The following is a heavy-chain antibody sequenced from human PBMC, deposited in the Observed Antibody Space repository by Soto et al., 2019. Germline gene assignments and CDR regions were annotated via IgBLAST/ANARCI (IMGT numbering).Heavy chain of an antibody. D-gene: IGHD6-19*01. V-gene: IGHV3-15*01. CDR3: TTGTSGWYYDLDY. CDR2: IKSKTDGGTT. Sequence: EVQLVESGGGLVKPGGSLRLSCAASGFTFSNAWMSWVRQAPGKGLEWVGRIKSKTDGGTTDYAAPVKGRFTISRDDSKNTLYLQMNSLKTEDTALYYCTTGTSGWYYDLDYWGQGTLVTVSS. J-gene: IGHJ4*02. CDR1: GFTFSNAW.